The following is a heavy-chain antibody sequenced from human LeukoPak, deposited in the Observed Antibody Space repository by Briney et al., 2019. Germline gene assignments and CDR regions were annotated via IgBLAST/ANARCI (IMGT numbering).Heavy chain of an antibody. J-gene: IGHJ6*03. CDR3: ARDKTGILLYYMDV. CDR1: GGSFSGYY. D-gene: IGHD2/OR15-2a*01. Sequence: PSETLSLTCAVYGGSFSGYYWSWIRQPPGKGLEWIGEINHSGSTNYNPSLKSRVTISVDTSKNQFSLKLSSVTAADTAVYYCARDKTGILLYYMDVWGKGTTVTVSS. V-gene: IGHV4-34*01. CDR2: INHSGST.